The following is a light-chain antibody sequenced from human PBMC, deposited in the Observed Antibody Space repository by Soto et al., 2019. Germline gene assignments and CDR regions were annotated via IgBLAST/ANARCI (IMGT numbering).Light chain of an antibody. V-gene: IGLV2-14*03. CDR1: SSDVGGYNF. CDR2: EVT. Sequence: QSVLTQPASVSGSPGQSITISCTGTSSDVGGYNFVSWYQQHPGKAPKLMIFEVTKRPSGVSNRFSGSKSGNTASLTISGLQAEDEADYYCSSYTTSSTLVFGGGTQLTVL. J-gene: IGLJ3*02. CDR3: SSYTTSSTLV.